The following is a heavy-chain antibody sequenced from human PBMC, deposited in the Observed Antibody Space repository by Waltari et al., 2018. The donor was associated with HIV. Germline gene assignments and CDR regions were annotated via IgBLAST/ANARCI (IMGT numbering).Heavy chain of an antibody. J-gene: IGHJ4*02. Sequence: QVQLVQSGAEVKTPGASVKVSCKASGYTFTGSYMHWVRQAPGQGLEWMGRINPNSGGTNYAQKFQGRVTMTRDTSISTAYMELSRLRSDDTAVYYCARGGYSGYDSPLVDYWGQGTLVTVSS. D-gene: IGHD5-12*01. V-gene: IGHV1-2*06. CDR2: INPNSGGT. CDR3: ARGGYSGYDSPLVDY. CDR1: GYTFTGSY.